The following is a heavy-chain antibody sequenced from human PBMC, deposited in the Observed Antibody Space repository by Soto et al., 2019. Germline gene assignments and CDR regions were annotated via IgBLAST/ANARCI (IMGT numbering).Heavy chain of an antibody. J-gene: IGHJ4*02. D-gene: IGHD1-1*01. Sequence: GGSLRLSCAASGFTFSSYAMSWVRQAPGKGLEWVSAISGSGGSTYYADSVKGRFTISRDNSKNTLYLQMNSLRAEDTAVYYCAKGPYLMTRERNNYLDYWGQGTLVTVPQ. CDR1: GFTFSSYA. CDR3: AKGPYLMTRERNNYLDY. V-gene: IGHV3-23*01. CDR2: ISGSGGST.